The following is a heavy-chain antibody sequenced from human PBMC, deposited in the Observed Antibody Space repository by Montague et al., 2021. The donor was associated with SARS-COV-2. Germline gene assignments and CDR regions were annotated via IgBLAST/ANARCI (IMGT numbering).Heavy chain of an antibody. V-gene: IGHV4-4*07. D-gene: IGHD6-19*01. J-gene: IGHJ6*02. CDR3: ARDSRTSGWSYWYHGLDV. CDR1: GGSTNSYY. CDR2: IYTSGST. Sequence: SETLSLTCGVSGGSTNSYYWSWIRQPAGKGLEWIGRIYTSGSTNHSPSLKSRVTISVDTSRDHLSLKLTSVTAADTAVYYCARDSRTSGWSYWYHGLDVWGQGTMVIVSS.